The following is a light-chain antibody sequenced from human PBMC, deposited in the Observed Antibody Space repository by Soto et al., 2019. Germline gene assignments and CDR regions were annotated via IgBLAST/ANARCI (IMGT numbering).Light chain of an antibody. V-gene: IGKV3-11*01. J-gene: IGKJ1*01. Sequence: EIVLTQSPATLSLSPGERATLPCRASQSVSSYLAWYQQKPGQDPRLLIYDASNRATGIPARFSGSGSGTDFTLTISSLEPEDFAFYYCQQRSNWLRTFGQGTKVEIK. CDR1: QSVSSY. CDR3: QQRSNWLRT. CDR2: DAS.